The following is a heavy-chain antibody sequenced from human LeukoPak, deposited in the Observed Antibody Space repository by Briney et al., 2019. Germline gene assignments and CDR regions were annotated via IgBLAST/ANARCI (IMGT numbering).Heavy chain of an antibody. D-gene: IGHD3-16*01. V-gene: IGHV4-59*01. CDR2: IYYSGST. Sequence: SETLSLTCTVSGGSISSYYWSWIRQPPGKGLEWLGYIYYSGSTNYNPSLKSRVTISVDTSKNQFSLKLSSVTAADTAVYYCARVVWDPPLAPYFDYWGQGTLVTVSS. J-gene: IGHJ4*02. CDR1: GGSISSYY. CDR3: ARVVWDPPLAPYFDY.